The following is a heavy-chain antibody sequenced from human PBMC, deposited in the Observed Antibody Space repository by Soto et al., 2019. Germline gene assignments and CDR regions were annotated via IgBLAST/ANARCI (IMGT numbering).Heavy chain of an antibody. Sequence: QITLKESGPTLVKPTQTLTLTCTFSGFSLSTSGVGVGWIRQPPGKALEWLALIYWDDDKRYSPSLKSRLTITKDTSKNQVVLTMTNMDPVDTATYYCAQISVAGASFDYWGQGTLVTVSS. J-gene: IGHJ4*02. D-gene: IGHD6-19*01. CDR1: GFSLSTSGVG. V-gene: IGHV2-5*02. CDR2: IYWDDDK. CDR3: AQISVAGASFDY.